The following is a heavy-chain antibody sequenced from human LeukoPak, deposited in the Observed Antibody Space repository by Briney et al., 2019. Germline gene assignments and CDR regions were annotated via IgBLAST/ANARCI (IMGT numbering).Heavy chain of an antibody. CDR3: ARDLVTVTKGFDI. Sequence: PSETLSLTCAVSADSFSSHYWTWIRQPPGKGLEWIGYISYIGSTNYNPSLKSRVTISIDTSKNQFSLKLSSVTAADTAVYYCARDLVTVTKGFDIWDQGTMVTVSS. CDR2: ISYIGST. J-gene: IGHJ3*02. CDR1: ADSFSSHY. V-gene: IGHV4-59*11. D-gene: IGHD4-17*01.